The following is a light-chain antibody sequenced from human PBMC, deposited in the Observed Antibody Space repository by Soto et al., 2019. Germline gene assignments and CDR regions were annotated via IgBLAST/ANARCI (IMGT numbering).Light chain of an antibody. V-gene: IGKV3-20*01. Sequence: EIVLTQSPGTLSLSPGERATLSCRASQSVTSTYLAWYQQRPGQSPRLIIYGGSTRATGFPDRFSAGGSGTDFSLTISRLEHEDSAVYYCHCQQFDSSRIYSFGQGTKLEI. CDR1: QSVTSTY. J-gene: IGKJ2*03. CDR2: GGS. CDR3: QQFDSSRIYS.